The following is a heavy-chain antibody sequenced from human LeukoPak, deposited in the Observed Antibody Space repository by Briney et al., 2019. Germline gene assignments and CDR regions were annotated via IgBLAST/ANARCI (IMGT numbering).Heavy chain of an antibody. CDR1: GGSISRSSYY. Sequence: SETLSLTCTVSGGSISRSSYYWGWIRQPPGKGLVWNGSIYYRGSPYYHPSLTRRVTISVDTSKKQVSLKLSSVTAADTSVYYCARIGYSGYDLPLYCIGVWRKGTTLTVSS. J-gene: IGHJ6*04. CDR2: IYYRGSP. D-gene: IGHD5-12*01. V-gene: IGHV4-39*01. CDR3: ARIGYSGYDLPLYCIGV.